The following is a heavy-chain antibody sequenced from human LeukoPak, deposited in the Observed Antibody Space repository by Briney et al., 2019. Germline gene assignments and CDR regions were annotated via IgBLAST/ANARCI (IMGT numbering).Heavy chain of an antibody. D-gene: IGHD1-26*01. V-gene: IGHV4-4*07. CDR2: IYTSGST. Sequence: SGTLSLTCTVSGGSISSYYWSWIRQPAGKGLEWIGRIYTSGSTNYNPSLKSRVTMSVDTSKNQFPLKRSSVTAADTSVYYCARDLGSISRYFDLWGRGTLVTVSS. CDR3: ARDLGSISRYFDL. J-gene: IGHJ2*01. CDR1: GGSISSYY.